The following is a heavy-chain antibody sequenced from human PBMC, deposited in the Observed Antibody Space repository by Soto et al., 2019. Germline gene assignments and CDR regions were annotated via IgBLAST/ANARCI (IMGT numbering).Heavy chain of an antibody. Sequence: QVQLQQWGAGLLKPSETLSLTCAVYGGSFSGYYWSWIRQLPGKGLEWIGEINHSGSTNYNPSLKSRVTISVDTSKNQFSLKLSSVTAADTAVYYCARAPTKRSLRYYYYYGMDVWGQGTTVTVSS. J-gene: IGHJ6*02. CDR2: INHSGST. V-gene: IGHV4-34*01. D-gene: IGHD3-10*01. CDR3: ARAPTKRSLRYYYYYGMDV. CDR1: GGSFSGYY.